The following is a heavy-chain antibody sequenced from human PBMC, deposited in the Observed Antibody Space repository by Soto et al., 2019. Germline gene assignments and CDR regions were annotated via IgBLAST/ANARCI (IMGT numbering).Heavy chain of an antibody. V-gene: IGHV4-61*01. CDR2: INYSGST. CDR3: ATMSSSGYPLDY. J-gene: IGHJ4*02. CDR1: GGSGCSRSNY. D-gene: IGHD3-22*01. Sequence: SVPMSHTCTVSGGSGCSRSNYRNRNRQPPGKGLEWIGYINYSGSTKYNPSLKSRVTISVDTSKNQFSLKLSSVTAEDTAVYFCATMSSSGYPLDYWGRGTLVTVPS.